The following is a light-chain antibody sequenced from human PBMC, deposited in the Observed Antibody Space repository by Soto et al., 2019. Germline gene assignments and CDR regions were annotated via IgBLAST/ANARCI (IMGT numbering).Light chain of an antibody. CDR3: SSYTSSSTS. V-gene: IGLV2-14*03. J-gene: IGLJ2*01. Sequence: QSVLTQPASVSGSPGQSITISCTGTSSDVGGYNYVSWYQQHPGKAPKLMIYDVSNRPSGVSNRFSGSKSGNTASLTISGLQAEDEAYYYCSSYTSSSTSFGGGTKVTVL. CDR1: SSDVGGYNY. CDR2: DVS.